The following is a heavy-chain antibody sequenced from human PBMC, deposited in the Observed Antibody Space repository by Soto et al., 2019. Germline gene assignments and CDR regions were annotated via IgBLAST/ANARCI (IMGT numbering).Heavy chain of an antibody. CDR2: IYHSGNT. D-gene: IGHD1-1*01. J-gene: IGHJ5*02. Sequence: QLQLQESGSGLVRPSQTLSLTCAVSGGSISSGGYSWNWIRQPPGKGLEWIGYIYHSGNTLYNPSLKSRVXXXVXXSKNQFSLKLSSVTAAATAVYYCARDQLEGNWFDPWGQGTLVTVSS. CDR1: GGSISSGGYS. CDR3: ARDQLEGNWFDP. V-gene: IGHV4-30-2*01.